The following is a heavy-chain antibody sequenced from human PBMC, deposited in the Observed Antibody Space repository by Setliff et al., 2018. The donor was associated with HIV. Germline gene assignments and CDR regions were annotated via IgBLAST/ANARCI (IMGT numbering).Heavy chain of an antibody. D-gene: IGHD3-10*02. Sequence: ASVKVSCKASGYTFIGHYIHWVRQAPGQGLEWMGWINPNSGDTKYAQKFQDRVSLTRDTSLSTAYMELSSLTSDDTAIYYCARDMFEIWERSLAKGDEFDPWGQGSLVTVAS. CDR2: INPNSGDT. J-gene: IGHJ5*02. CDR1: GYTFIGHY. V-gene: IGHV1-2*02. CDR3: ARDMFEIWERSLAKGDEFDP.